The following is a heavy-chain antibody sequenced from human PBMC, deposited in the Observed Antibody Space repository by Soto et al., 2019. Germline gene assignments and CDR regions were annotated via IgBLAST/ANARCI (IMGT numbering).Heavy chain of an antibody. CDR2: FSGSADKT. CDR1: GFTFSSCA. CDR3: TKATGVAYYVTDN. Sequence: EVQLLESGGGLVQPGGSLRLSCAASGFTFSSCAMGWVRQTPGKGLEWVSAFSGSADKTFYADSVKGRFTISRDNSKNTVYLQMNSLRAEDTVIYYCTKATGVAYYVTDNWGQGTLVTVSS. D-gene: IGHD1-26*01. V-gene: IGHV3-23*01. J-gene: IGHJ4*02.